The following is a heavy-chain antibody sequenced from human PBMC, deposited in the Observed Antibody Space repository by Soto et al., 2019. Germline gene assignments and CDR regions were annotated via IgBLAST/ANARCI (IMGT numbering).Heavy chain of an antibody. D-gene: IGHD2-2*01. CDR3: ADPVPAATHYDYYNMDV. Sequence: EVQLLETGGGLAQPGGPLRLPCVASGFTFNYYDMSWVRQAPGKGLVWVSTISSTGVPTYYADSVKGRFTISRDNFKNTLWLQMNSLRAEDTAVYYCADPVPAATHYDYYNMDVWGQGTTVTVSS. CDR2: ISSTGVPT. J-gene: IGHJ6*02. V-gene: IGHV3-23*01. CDR1: GFTFNYYD.